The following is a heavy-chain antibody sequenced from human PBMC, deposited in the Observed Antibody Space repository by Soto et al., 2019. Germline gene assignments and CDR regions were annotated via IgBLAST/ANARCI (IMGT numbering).Heavy chain of an antibody. CDR2: ISSSSSYI. Sequence: GGFLRLSCAASGFTFSSYSMNWVRQAPGKGLEWVSSISSSSSYIYYTDSVKGRFTISRDNAKNSLYLQMNSLRAEDTAVYYCARAGLLWFGENTMVDYWGQGTLVTVSS. J-gene: IGHJ4*02. D-gene: IGHD3-10*01. CDR3: ARAGLLWFGENTMVDY. V-gene: IGHV3-21*01. CDR1: GFTFSSYS.